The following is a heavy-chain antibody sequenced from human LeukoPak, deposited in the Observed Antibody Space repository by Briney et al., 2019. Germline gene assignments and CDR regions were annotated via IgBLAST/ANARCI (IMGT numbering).Heavy chain of an antibody. J-gene: IGHJ4*02. D-gene: IGHD2-2*01. Sequence: SETLSLTCTVSGGSISSYYWSWIRQPPGKGLEWIGYIYYSGSTNYNPSLKSRVTISVDTSKNQFSLKLSSVTAADTAVYYCARGDCSSTSCYLFDYWGQGTLATVSS. V-gene: IGHV4-59*08. CDR2: IYYSGST. CDR3: ARGDCSSTSCYLFDY. CDR1: GGSISSYY.